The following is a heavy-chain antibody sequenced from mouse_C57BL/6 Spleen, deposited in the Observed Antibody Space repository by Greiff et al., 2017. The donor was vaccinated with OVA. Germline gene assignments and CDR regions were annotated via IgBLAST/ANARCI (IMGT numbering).Heavy chain of an antibody. D-gene: IGHD2-1*01. CDR3: ARRKMGNYYAMDY. CDR2: INPSTGGT. V-gene: IGHV1-42*01. J-gene: IGHJ4*01. Sequence: VQLKESGPELVKPGASVKISCKASGYSFTGYYMNWVKQSPEKSLEWIGEINPSTGGTTYNQKFKAKATLTVDKSSSTAYMQLKSLTSEDSAVYYCARRKMGNYYAMDYWGQGTSVTVSS. CDR1: GYSFTGYY.